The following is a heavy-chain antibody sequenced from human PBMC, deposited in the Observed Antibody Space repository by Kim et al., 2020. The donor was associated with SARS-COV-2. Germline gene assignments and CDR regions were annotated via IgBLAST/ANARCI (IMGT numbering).Heavy chain of an antibody. D-gene: IGHD3-3*01. CDR3: ARERIRLTIFGVVHSYGMDV. V-gene: IGHV3-11*01. CDR2: ISSSGSTI. Sequence: GGSLRLSCAASGFTFSDYYMSWIRQAPGKGLEWVSYISSSGSTIYYADSVKGRFTISRDNAKNSLYLQMNSLRAEDTAVYYCARERIRLTIFGVVHSYGMDVWGQGTTVTVAS. CDR1: GFTFSDYY. J-gene: IGHJ6*02.